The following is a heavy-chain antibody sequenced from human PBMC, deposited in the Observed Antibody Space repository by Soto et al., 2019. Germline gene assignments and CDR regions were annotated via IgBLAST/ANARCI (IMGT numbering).Heavy chain of an antibody. CDR1: GYTFTSYG. Sequence: GASVKVSCKASGYTFTSYGISWVRQAPGQGLEWMGWSSGYNGNTNYAQKLQGRVTMTTDTSTSTAYMELRSLKSDDTAVYYCARDTPHSGSYYGDNWFDYWGQGTLVTVSS. D-gene: IGHD1-26*01. CDR3: ARDTPHSGSYYGDNWFDY. V-gene: IGHV1-18*01. CDR2: SSGYNGNT. J-gene: IGHJ5*01.